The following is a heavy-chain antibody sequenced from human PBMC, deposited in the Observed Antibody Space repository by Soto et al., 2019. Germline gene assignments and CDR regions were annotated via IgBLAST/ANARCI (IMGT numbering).Heavy chain of an antibody. J-gene: IGHJ4*02. V-gene: IGHV4-59*01. CDR2: INDGGST. Sequence: PSETLSLTCTVSGGSLSSKYWSWTRQPPGKGLEWIGCINDGGSTNYNPSLKSRATISVDTSKNQFSLKLTSVTAADTAVYYCGGAPNLYYFDLWGQGSLVTVSS. CDR3: GGAPNLYYFDL. D-gene: IGHD2-2*02. CDR1: GGSLSSKY.